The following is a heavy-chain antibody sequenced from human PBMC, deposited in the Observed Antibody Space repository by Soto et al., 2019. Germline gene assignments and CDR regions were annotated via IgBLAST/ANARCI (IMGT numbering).Heavy chain of an antibody. D-gene: IGHD5-12*01. V-gene: IGHV1-2*02. J-gene: IGHJ5*02. CDR3: ARSGLRAYSGYDSWFDP. CDR1: GYTFTGFY. Sequence: GASVKVSCKASGYTFTGFYIYWVRQAPGQGLEWMGWINPNSGGTNYAQSFQDRVTMTRDTSISTAYMELSRLRSDDTAEYYCARSGLRAYSGYDSWFDPWGQGTLVTASS. CDR2: INPNSGGT.